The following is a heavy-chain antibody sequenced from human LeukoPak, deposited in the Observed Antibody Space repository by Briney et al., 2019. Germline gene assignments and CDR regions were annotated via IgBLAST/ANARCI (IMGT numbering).Heavy chain of an antibody. J-gene: IGHJ3*02. CDR1: GGSISSSSYY. D-gene: IGHD3-22*01. CDR2: IYYSGST. CDR3: ARAPHSGYRSVDAFDI. V-gene: IGHV4-39*07. Sequence: PSETLSLTCTVSGGSISSSSYYWGWIRQPPGKGLEWIGSIYYSGSTYYNPSLKSRVTISVDTSKNQFSLKLSSVTAADTAVYYCARAPHSGYRSVDAFDIWGQGTMVTVSS.